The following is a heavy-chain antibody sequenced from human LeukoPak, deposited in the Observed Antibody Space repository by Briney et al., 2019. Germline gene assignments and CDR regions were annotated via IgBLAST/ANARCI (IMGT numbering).Heavy chain of an antibody. J-gene: IGHJ3*02. D-gene: IGHD3-22*01. Sequence: PSETLSLTCTVSGGSISSSSYYWGWIRQPPGKGLEWIGSIYYSGSTYYNPSLKSRVPISVDTSKNQFSLKLSSVTAADTAIYYCARQGGEAYYESTWVAFDIWGQGTMVTVSS. CDR2: IYYSGST. CDR3: ARQGGEAYYESTWVAFDI. CDR1: GGSISSSSYY. V-gene: IGHV4-39*01.